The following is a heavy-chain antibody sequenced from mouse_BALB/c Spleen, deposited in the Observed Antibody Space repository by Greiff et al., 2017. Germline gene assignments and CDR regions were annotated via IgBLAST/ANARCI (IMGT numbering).Heavy chain of an antibody. CDR1: GFTFSSYY. D-gene: IGHD2-13*01. J-gene: IGHJ4*01. V-gene: IGHV5-6-2*01. CDR2: INSNGGST. Sequence: EVHLVESGGGLVKLGGSLKLSCAASGFTFSSYYMSWVRQTPEKRLELVAAINSNGGSTYYPDTVKGRFTISRDNAKNTLYLQMSSLKSEDTALYYCARQDYNYAMDYWGQGTSVTVSS. CDR3: ARQDYNYAMDY.